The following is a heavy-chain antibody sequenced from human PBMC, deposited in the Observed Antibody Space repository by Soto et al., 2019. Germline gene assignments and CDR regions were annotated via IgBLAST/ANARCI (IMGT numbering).Heavy chain of an antibody. CDR3: ARPDYGDGYNWFDP. Sequence: EVQLVESGGGLVQPGGSLRLSCAASGFTFSSYSMNWVRQAPGKGLEWVSSISSSSSYIYYADSVKGRFTISRDNAKNSLYLQMNSLRAEDTAVYYCARPDYGDGYNWFDPWGQGTLVTVSS. J-gene: IGHJ5*02. V-gene: IGHV3-21*01. D-gene: IGHD4-17*01. CDR1: GFTFSSYS. CDR2: ISSSSSYI.